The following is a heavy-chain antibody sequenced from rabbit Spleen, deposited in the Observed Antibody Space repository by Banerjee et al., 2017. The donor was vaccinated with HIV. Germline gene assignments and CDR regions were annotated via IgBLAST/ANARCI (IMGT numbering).Heavy chain of an antibody. V-gene: IGHV1S40*01. CDR3: ARDGAGGSYFAL. Sequence: QSLEESGGDLVKPGASLTLTCKASGFDLSSGYNMCWVRQAPGKGLEWIACIYIGNNDDSYYANWAKGRFTISKTSSTTVTLQMTSLTVADTATYFCARDGAGGSYFALWGQGTLVTVS. J-gene: IGHJ3*01. CDR2: IYIGNNDDS. D-gene: IGHD8-1*01. CDR1: GFDLSSGYN.